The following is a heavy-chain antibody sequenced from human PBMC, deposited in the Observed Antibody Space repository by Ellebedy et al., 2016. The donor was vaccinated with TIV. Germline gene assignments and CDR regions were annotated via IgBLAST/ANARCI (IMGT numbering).Heavy chain of an antibody. CDR3: ARDPAGGGENGDNWFDP. Sequence: PGGSLRLSCEASGFDVSSYFMSWVRQAPGKGLEWVSIIYKDGGTNYTDSVMGRFTVSRDTSKNTLYLQMNSLGAEDTAVYYCARDPAGGGENGDNWFDPWGQGTLVTVSS. J-gene: IGHJ5*02. D-gene: IGHD4-17*01. CDR2: IYKDGGT. CDR1: GFDVSSYF. V-gene: IGHV3-66*01.